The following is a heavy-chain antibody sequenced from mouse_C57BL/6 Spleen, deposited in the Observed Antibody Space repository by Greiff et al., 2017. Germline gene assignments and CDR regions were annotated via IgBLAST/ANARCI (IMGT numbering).Heavy chain of an antibody. CDR1: GFTFSDYY. J-gene: IGHJ2*01. Sequence: EVMLVESEGGLVQPGSSMKLSCTASGFTFSDYYMAWVRQVPEQGLEWVANINYDGSSTYYLDSLKSRFIFSRDNAKNILYLQMSSLKSEDTATYYCARDQGRWLPKPIFDYWGQGTTLTVSS. CDR2: INYDGSST. CDR3: ARDQGRWLPKPIFDY. D-gene: IGHD2-3*01. V-gene: IGHV5-16*01.